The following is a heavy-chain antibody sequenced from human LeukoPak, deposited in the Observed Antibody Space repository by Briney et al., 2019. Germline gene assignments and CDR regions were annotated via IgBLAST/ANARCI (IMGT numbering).Heavy chain of an antibody. CDR1: GFTFSSYA. CDR2: ISYDGNNK. D-gene: IGHD6-19*01. V-gene: IGHV3-30*04. J-gene: IGHJ5*02. CDR3: AKDNPSYSSGWYNWFDP. Sequence: GGSLRLSCAASGFTFSSYAMHWVRQAPGKGLEWVAVISYDGNNKYYADSVKGRFTISRDNSKNTLYLQMNSLRAEDTAVYYCAKDNPSYSSGWYNWFDPWGQGTLVTVSS.